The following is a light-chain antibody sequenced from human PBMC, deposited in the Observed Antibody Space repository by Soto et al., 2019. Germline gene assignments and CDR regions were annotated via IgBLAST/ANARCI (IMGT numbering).Light chain of an antibody. V-gene: IGKV1-8*01. J-gene: IGKJ1*01. Sequence: AIRMTQSPSSFSASTGDRVTITCRASQGISSYLAWYQQKPGKAPKLLIYAASTLQSGVPSRFSGSGSGTEFTLTISSLQPEDFATYYCQQYKSFSTWTFGQGTKVDIK. CDR2: AAS. CDR1: QGISSY. CDR3: QQYKSFSTWT.